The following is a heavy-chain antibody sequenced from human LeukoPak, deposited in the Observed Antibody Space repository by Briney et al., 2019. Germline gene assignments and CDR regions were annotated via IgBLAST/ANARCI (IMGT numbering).Heavy chain of an antibody. D-gene: IGHD3-10*01. J-gene: IGHJ6*02. V-gene: IGHV3-30*18. CDR3: AKGYFGSGSYPPYYGMDV. Sequence: QPGRSLRLSCAASGFIFSTYVIHWVRQASGKGLEWVAVVSNDGSKKYYADSVKGRFTISRDNSKNTLFLQVNSLRADDTAVYYCAKGYFGSGSYPPYYGMDVWGQGNTVTVSS. CDR1: GFIFSTYV. CDR2: VSNDGSKK.